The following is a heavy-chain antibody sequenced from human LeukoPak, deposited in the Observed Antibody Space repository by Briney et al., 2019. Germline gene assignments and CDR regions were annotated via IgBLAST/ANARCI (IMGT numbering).Heavy chain of an antibody. J-gene: IGHJ3*02. D-gene: IGHD5-18*01. V-gene: IGHV4-59*08. CDR3: AFYTAMVIGAFDI. Sequence: SETLSLTCTVSGASTSSSFWSWIRQSPGKGLEWIGYINYRWETSQNPSLESRVSMSVDTSKNQISLQLTSVTAADTAVYYCAFYTAMVIGAFDIWGQGTMVTVSS. CDR1: GASTSSSF. CDR2: INYRWET.